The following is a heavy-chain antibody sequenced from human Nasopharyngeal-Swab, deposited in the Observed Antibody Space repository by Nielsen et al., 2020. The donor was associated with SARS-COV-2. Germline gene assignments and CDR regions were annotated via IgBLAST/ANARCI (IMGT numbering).Heavy chain of an antibody. J-gene: IGHJ6*02. V-gene: IGHV3-53*01. Sequence: WIRQPPGKGLEWVSVIYSGGSTYYADSVKGRLTISRDNSKNTLYLQMNSLRAEDTAVYYCARDYRLRYFDWSYYYYGMDVWGQGTTVTVSS. CDR2: IYSGGST. CDR3: ARDYRLRYFDWSYYYYGMDV. D-gene: IGHD3-9*01.